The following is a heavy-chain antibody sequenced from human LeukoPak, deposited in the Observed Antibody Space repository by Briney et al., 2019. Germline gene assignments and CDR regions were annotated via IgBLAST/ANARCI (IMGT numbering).Heavy chain of an antibody. D-gene: IGHD3-10*01. V-gene: IGHV3-30*02. CDR3: AKDLYYYASGSFPGRI. Sequence: PGGSLRLSCAASGFTFGSYDMHWVRQAPGKGLEWVAVILYDGSNKYYADSVKGRFTISRDNSKNTLSLQMNSLRAEDTAVYYCAKDLYYYASGSFPGRIGGQGVLVTVSS. CDR1: GFTFGSYD. CDR2: ILYDGSNK. J-gene: IGHJ4*02.